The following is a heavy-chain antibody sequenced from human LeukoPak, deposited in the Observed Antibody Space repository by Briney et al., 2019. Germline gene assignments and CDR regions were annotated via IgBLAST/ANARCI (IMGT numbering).Heavy chain of an antibody. CDR1: GGSISSYY. CDR2: IYYSGST. J-gene: IGHJ6*03. D-gene: IGHD4-17*01. V-gene: IGHV4-59*12. CDR3: ARAHYGDSWDRYYYYYMDV. Sequence: SETLSLTCTVSGGSISSYYWSWIRQPPGKGLEWIGYIYYSGSTNYNPSLKSRVTISVDTSKNQFSLKLSSVTAADTAVYYCARAHYGDSWDRYYYYYMDVWGKGTTVTVSS.